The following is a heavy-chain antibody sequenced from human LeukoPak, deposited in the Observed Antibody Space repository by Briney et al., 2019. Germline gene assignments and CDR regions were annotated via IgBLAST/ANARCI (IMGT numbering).Heavy chain of an antibody. D-gene: IGHD2-21*01. CDR2: IKQDGSEK. Sequence: PGGSLRLSCAASGYTFTSYWMSWVRQAPGKGLGWVANIKQDGSEKYYVDSVKGRFTISRDNAKNSLYLLMNSLRAEDTTLYYFAVGSSGVVVIDDWFDPWSEGSLVTVYS. CDR3: AVGSSGVVVIDDWFDP. CDR1: GYTFTSYW. V-gene: IGHV3-7*01. J-gene: IGHJ5*02.